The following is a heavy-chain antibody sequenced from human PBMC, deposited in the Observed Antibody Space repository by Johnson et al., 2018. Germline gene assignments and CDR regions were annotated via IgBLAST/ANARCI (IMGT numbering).Heavy chain of an antibody. D-gene: IGHD3-10*01. CDR2: ISGRGGST. CDR1: GFPFSSYA. J-gene: IGHJ1*01. V-gene: IGHV3-23*04. Sequence: EVQLVESGGGVVQPGRSXRLSCAASGFPFSSYAMHWFRQAPGKGLEWVSAISGRGGSTDYADSVKGRFTISRDNSKNTLYLQMKSLRAEDTAVYYCAKDKEYYYGSGSMEYFQHWGQGTLVTVSS. CDR3: AKDKEYYYGSGSMEYFQH.